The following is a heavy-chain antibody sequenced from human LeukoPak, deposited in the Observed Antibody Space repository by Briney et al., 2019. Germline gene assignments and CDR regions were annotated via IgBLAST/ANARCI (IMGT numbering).Heavy chain of an antibody. D-gene: IGHD3-16*01. CDR2: IKQDGSEK. CDR3: ARGSSLHYYYYYGMDV. Sequence: GGSLRLSCAASGFTFSSYGMHWVRQAPGKGLEWVANIKQDGSEKYYVDSVKGRFTISRDNAKNSLYLQMNSLRAEDTAVYYCARGSSLHYYYYYGMDVWGQGTTVTVSS. J-gene: IGHJ6*02. CDR1: GFTFSSYG. V-gene: IGHV3-7*01.